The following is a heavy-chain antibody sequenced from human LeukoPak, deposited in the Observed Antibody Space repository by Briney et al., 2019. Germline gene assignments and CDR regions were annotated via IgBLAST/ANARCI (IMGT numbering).Heavy chain of an antibody. CDR3: ARISPYCGGDCYSTHYYFDY. V-gene: IGHV4-34*01. Sequence: PSETLSLTCAVYGGSFSGYYWSWIRQPPGKGLEWIGEINHSGSTNYNPSLKSRVTISVDTSKNQFSLKLCSVTAADTAVYYCARISPYCGGDCYSTHYYFDYWGQGTLVTVSS. CDR1: GGSFSGYY. CDR2: INHSGST. D-gene: IGHD2-21*02. J-gene: IGHJ4*02.